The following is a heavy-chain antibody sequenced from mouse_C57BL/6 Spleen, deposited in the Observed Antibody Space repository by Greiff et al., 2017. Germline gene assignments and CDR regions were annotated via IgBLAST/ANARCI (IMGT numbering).Heavy chain of an antibody. J-gene: IGHJ4*01. CDR2: INPSTGGT. V-gene: IGHV1-42*01. D-gene: IGHD1-1*01. Sequence: VQLQQSGPELVKPGASVKISCKASGYSFTGYYMNWVKQSPEKSLEWIGEINPSTGGTTYNQKFKAKATLTVDKSSSTAYMQLKSLTSEDSAVYYCASTVVSAMDYWGQGTSVTVSS. CDR3: ASTVVSAMDY. CDR1: GYSFTGYY.